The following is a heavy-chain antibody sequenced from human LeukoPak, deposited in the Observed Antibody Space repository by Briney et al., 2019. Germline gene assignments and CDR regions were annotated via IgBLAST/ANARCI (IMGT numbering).Heavy chain of an antibody. V-gene: IGHV4-39*02. Sequence: SETLSLTCFVSGDSITSRSSYWGWIRQPPGKNLEWIGNVYYNGRTSYNPSLKTRVTISVDTSRNHFSLKLTSVTAADTAVYYCARRGNGSFYYFDDWGQGTLVTVSS. CDR2: VYYNGRT. CDR3: ARRGNGSFYYFDD. CDR1: GDSITSRSSY. D-gene: IGHD1-26*01. J-gene: IGHJ4*02.